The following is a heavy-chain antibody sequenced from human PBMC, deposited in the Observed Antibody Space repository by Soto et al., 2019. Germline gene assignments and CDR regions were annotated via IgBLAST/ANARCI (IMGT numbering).Heavy chain of an antibody. Sequence: WVRQAPGKGLEWVGHIKSNADGGATDYAAPVKGRFTVSRDDSRNTLYLQLNSLKTEDTAVYYCTTAPFSFITLPGTSFLIGMDVWGQGTTVTVS. J-gene: IGHJ6*02. V-gene: IGHV3-15*01. D-gene: IGHD3-10*01. CDR2: IKSNADGGAT. CDR3: TTAPFSFITLPGTSFLIGMDV.